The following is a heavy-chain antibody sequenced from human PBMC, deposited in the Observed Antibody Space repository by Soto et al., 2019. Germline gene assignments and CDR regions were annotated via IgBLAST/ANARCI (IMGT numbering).Heavy chain of an antibody. CDR3: ARVGGARYCSSTSCYRVYYYGMDV. Sequence: SETLSLTCAVYGGSFSGYYWSWIRQPPGKGLEWIGEINHSGSTNYNPSLKSRVTISVDTSKSQFSLKLSSVTAADTAVYYCARVGGARYCSSTSCYRVYYYGMDVWGQGTTVTVSS. CDR1: GGSFSGYY. D-gene: IGHD2-2*02. V-gene: IGHV4-34*01. CDR2: INHSGST. J-gene: IGHJ6*02.